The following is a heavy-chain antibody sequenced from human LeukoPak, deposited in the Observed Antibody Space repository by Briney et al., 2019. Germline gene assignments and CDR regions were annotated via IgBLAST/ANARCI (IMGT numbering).Heavy chain of an antibody. Sequence: GGSLRLSCAASGFTFSSYAMSWVRQAPGKGLEWVSCISSSSSYIYYADSVKGRFTVSRDNAKNSLYLQMDSLRAEDTAVYYCAVNGGYFDSSGYYSGWGQGTLVTVSS. CDR2: ISSSSSYI. D-gene: IGHD3-22*01. CDR3: AVNGGYFDSSGYYSG. CDR1: GFTFSSYA. J-gene: IGHJ4*02. V-gene: IGHV3-21*01.